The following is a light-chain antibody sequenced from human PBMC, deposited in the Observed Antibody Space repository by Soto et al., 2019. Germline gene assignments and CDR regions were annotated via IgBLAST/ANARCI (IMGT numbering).Light chain of an antibody. CDR3: RQYGRSPGFA. CDR2: GAS. CDR1: QTVTSNF. V-gene: IGKV3-20*01. J-gene: IGKJ4*01. Sequence: VLTQSPGTLSLSPGESATLSCRASQTVTSNFLAWYQEKPRQATRLIIYGASSRANGIPDRFSGSGSGTDFTLTISRLEPEDFAAYYCRQYGRSPGFAFGGGTKVVIK.